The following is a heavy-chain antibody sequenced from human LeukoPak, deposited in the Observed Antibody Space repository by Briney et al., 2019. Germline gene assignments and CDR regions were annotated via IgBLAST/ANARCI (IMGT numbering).Heavy chain of an antibody. CDR2: IRYDGSNK. V-gene: IGHV3-30*02. CDR1: GFTFSSYG. J-gene: IGHJ4*02. D-gene: IGHD4-23*01. Sequence: PGGSLRLSCAASGFTFSSYGMHWVRQAPGKGLEWVAFIRYDGSNKYYADSVKGRFTISRDNSKNKLYLQMNSLRAEDTAVYYCAKDLYGGIVALDYWGQGTLVTVSS. CDR3: AKDLYGGIVALDY.